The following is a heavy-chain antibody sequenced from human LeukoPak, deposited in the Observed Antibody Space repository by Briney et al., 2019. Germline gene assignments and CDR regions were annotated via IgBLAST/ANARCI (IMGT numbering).Heavy chain of an antibody. V-gene: IGHV4-34*01. Sequence: PSETLSLTCAVYGGSFSCYYWSWIRQPPGKGLEWIGEINHSGSTNYNPSLKSRVTISVDTSKNQFSLKLSSVTAADTAVYYCARRFWGASYYYYYYMDVWGKGTTVTISS. J-gene: IGHJ6*03. D-gene: IGHD3-16*01. CDR1: GGSFSCYY. CDR3: ARRFWGASYYYYYYMDV. CDR2: INHSGST.